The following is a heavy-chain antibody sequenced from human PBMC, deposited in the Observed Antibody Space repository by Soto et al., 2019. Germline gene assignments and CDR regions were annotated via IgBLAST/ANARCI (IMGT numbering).Heavy chain of an antibody. Sequence: EVQLVQSGAEVKKPADSLKISCKGSGYSFSQYWIAWVRQMPGKGLEWMGNIYPGASETRYSPSFQGQVTISADMSINTAYLQWRSLNISDTAVYYCARVASLGRGYGDFIAYWGPGTLVRLL. V-gene: IGHV5-51*01. CDR3: ARVASLGRGYGDFIAY. CDR2: IYPGASET. D-gene: IGHD4-17*01. J-gene: IGHJ4*02. CDR1: GYSFSQYW.